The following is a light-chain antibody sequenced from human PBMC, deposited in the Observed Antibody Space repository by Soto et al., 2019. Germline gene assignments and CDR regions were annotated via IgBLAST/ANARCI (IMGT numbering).Light chain of an antibody. J-gene: IGKJ1*01. Sequence: EIVRTQSPATLSVSPGGRATLSCRSSQSVSSNLAWYQQKPGQAPRLLIYGASTRATGIPARFSGSGSGTEFTLTISSLQSEDFAVYYCQQYNNWPPWTFGQGTKVEI. CDR3: QQYNNWPPWT. CDR2: GAS. CDR1: QSVSSN. V-gene: IGKV3-15*01.